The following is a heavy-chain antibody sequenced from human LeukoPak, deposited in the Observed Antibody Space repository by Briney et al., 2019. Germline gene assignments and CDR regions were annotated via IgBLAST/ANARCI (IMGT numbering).Heavy chain of an antibody. CDR2: IHSAGHT. D-gene: IGHD3-10*01. Sequence: GGSLRLSCAASGFSVSSNYMTWVRQAPGKGLEWVSVIHSAGHTYYADSVNGRFTISRDNSKNTLYFQMNSLTDEDTAVYYCARGVGERYFDYWGQGTLVTVSS. CDR1: GFSVSSNY. V-gene: IGHV3-66*01. J-gene: IGHJ4*02. CDR3: ARGVGERYFDY.